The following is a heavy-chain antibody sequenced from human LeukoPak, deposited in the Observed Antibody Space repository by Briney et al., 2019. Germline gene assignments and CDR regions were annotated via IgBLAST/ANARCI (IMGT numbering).Heavy chain of an antibody. J-gene: IGHJ3*01. V-gene: IGHV1-8*03. CDR1: GFTFSSYD. Sequence: VASVKVSCKASGFTFSSYDFNWVRQAPGQGLEWMGWLNPDSGNTGYAQSFQGRVTITKDTSISTVYMELNSLRSDDTAFYYCARENDYSIPDAFDLWGQGTLVTVSS. CDR3: ARENDYSIPDAFDL. CDR2: LNPDSGNT. D-gene: IGHD4-11*01.